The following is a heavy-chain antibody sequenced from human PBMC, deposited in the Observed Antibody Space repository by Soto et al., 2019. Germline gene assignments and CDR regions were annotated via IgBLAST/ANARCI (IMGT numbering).Heavy chain of an antibody. CDR3: ARARGGNFPAYGMDV. Sequence: QVQLVQSGAEVKKPGSSVKVSCKASAGTFSSYAISWVRQAPGQGLEWMGGIIPIFGTANYAQKFQGRVTITADESTSTADMELGSLRSEDTAVYYCARARGGNFPAYGMDVWGQGTTVTVSS. J-gene: IGHJ6*02. D-gene: IGHD2-21*02. V-gene: IGHV1-69*01. CDR2: IIPIFGTA. CDR1: AGTFSSYA.